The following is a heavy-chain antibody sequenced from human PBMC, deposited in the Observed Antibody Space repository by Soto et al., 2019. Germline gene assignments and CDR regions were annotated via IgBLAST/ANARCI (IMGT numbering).Heavy chain of an antibody. CDR2: IYYSGST. V-gene: IGHV4-59*01. J-gene: IGHJ6*02. CDR1: GGSISSYY. D-gene: IGHD1-7*01. CDR3: AREGLTGTIGLYYYYAMDV. Sequence: QVQLQESGPGLVKPSETLSLTCTVSGGSISSYYWSWIRQPPGKGLEWIGYIYYSGSTNYNPSLKSRVTISVDTSKNPFSLKLSSVTAADTAVYYCAREGLTGTIGLYYYYAMDVWGQGTTVTVSS.